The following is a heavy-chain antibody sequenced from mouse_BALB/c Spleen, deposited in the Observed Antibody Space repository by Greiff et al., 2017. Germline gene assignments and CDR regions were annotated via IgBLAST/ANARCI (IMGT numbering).Heavy chain of an antibody. V-gene: IGHV14-4*02. CDR2: IDPENGDT. Sequence: VQLQQSGAELVRSGASVKLSCTASGFNIKDYYMHWVKQRPEQGLEWIGWIDPENGDTEYAPKFQGKATMTADTSSNTAYLQLSSLTSEDTAVYYCNAMGGSNYGYYAMDYWGQGTSVTVSS. CDR1: GFNIKDYY. CDR3: NAMGGSNYGYYAMDY. D-gene: IGHD2-5*01. J-gene: IGHJ4*01.